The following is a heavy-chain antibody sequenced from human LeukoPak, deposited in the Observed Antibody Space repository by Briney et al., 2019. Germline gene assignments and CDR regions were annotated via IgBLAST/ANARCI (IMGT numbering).Heavy chain of an antibody. J-gene: IGHJ4*02. D-gene: IGHD7-27*01. Sequence: GGSLRLSCAASGFNFASNWMHWVRQTPGKGLVWVSRVNSDGSGTSYADSVKGRFTISRDNAKNTLYLQMNSLRAEDTAVYYCATSLGPLTDYWGQGTLVTVSS. V-gene: IGHV3-74*01. CDR1: GFNFASNW. CDR2: VNSDGSGT. CDR3: ATSLGPLTDY.